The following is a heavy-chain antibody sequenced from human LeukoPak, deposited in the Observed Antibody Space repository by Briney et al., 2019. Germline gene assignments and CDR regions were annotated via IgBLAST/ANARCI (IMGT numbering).Heavy chain of an antibody. D-gene: IGHD3-10*01. CDR2: ISWNSGSI. J-gene: IGHJ5*02. V-gene: IGHV3-9*01. CDR1: GFTFDDYA. Sequence: GESLRLSCAASGFTFDDYAMHWVRQAPGKGLEWVSGISWNSGSIGYADSVKGRFTISRDNAKNSLYLQMNSLRAEDTALYYCAKGGFGELPSNWFDPWGQGTLVTVSS. CDR3: AKGGFGELPSNWFDP.